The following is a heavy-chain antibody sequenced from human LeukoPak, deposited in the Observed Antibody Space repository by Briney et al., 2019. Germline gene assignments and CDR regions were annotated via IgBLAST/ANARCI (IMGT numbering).Heavy chain of an antibody. Sequence: PGGSLRLSCAASGFTFSSHGMHWVRQAPGKGLEWVAVIWYDGSNKYYADSVKGRLTISRDNSKNTLYLQMNSLRAEDTAVYYCAKPPEVGATVGYFDYWGQGTLVTVSS. D-gene: IGHD1-26*01. CDR1: GFTFSSHG. CDR3: AKPPEVGATVGYFDY. CDR2: IWYDGSNK. V-gene: IGHV3-30*02. J-gene: IGHJ4*02.